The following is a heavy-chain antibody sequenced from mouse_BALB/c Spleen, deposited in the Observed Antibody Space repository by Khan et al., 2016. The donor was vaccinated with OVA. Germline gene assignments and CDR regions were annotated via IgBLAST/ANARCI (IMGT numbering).Heavy chain of an antibody. CDR2: ISYSGTT. V-gene: IGHV3-2*02. Sequence: VQLKESGPGLVKPSQSLSLTCTVTGYSITSDYAWNWIRQFPGNKLEWMGFISYSGTTKYNPSLKRRFSITRDTSKNQFFLQLNSVTTEDTATYYCARVYGGDFDYWGQGTALTVSS. CDR1: GYSITSDYA. D-gene: IGHD1-1*01. CDR3: ARVYGGDFDY. J-gene: IGHJ2*01.